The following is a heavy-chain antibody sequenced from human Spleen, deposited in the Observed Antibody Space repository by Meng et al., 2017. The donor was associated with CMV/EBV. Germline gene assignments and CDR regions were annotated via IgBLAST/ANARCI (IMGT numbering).Heavy chain of an antibody. J-gene: IGHJ5*02. V-gene: IGHV3-23*01. Sequence: GGSLRLSCAASGFTFSSYWMHWVRQAPGKGPEWVSAISGSGESTYYADSVKGRFIISRDNSQMTLFLEMHSLRVEDTAVYYCAKDIYYDSSGRLSPWGQGTLVTVSS. D-gene: IGHD3-22*01. CDR1: GFTFSSYW. CDR3: AKDIYYDSSGRLSP. CDR2: ISGSGEST.